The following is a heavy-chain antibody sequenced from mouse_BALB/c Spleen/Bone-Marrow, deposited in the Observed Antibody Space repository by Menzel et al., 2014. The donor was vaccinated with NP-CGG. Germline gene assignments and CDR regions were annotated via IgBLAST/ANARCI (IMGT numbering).Heavy chain of an antibody. J-gene: IGHJ2*01. Sequence: QVQLQQSGAELVRPGTSVKISCKASGYTFTNYWLSWVRQRPGLGLEWIGDIYPGGGYTNFNERFKGKATLTADTSSSTAYMQLSSLTSEDSAVYFCAREEYGNYDRFIDYWGQGTTLTVSS. CDR2: IYPGGGYT. CDR3: AREEYGNYDRFIDY. V-gene: IGHV1-63*02. D-gene: IGHD2-10*02. CDR1: GYTFTNYW.